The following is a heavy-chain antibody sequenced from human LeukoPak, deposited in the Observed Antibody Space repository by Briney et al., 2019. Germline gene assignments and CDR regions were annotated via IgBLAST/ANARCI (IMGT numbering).Heavy chain of an antibody. V-gene: IGHV3-7*05. J-gene: IGHJ4*02. CDR3: ARDLDY. CDR2: IKQDGSDK. CDR1: GFTFSSYW. Sequence: GETLRLSCTASGFTFSSYWMSWVRQAPGKGLEWVANIKQDGSDKYYVDSVKGRFTILRDNAKNSLYLQMNSLRAEDTAVYYCARDLDYWGQGTLVTVSS.